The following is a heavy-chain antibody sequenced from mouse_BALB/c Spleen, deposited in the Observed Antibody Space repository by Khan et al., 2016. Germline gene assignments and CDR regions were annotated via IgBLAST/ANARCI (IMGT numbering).Heavy chain of an antibody. J-gene: IGHJ4*01. CDR3: ARYRYDYYAMDY. Sequence: VQLKQSGPGLVAPSQSLSITCTVSGFSLTSYGVHWVRQPPGKGLEWLVVIWSDGSTTYNSALKSRLSISKDNSKSQVFLKMNSLQTDDTAMYYCARYRYDYYAMDYWGQGTSVTVSS. CDR2: IWSDGST. V-gene: IGHV2-6*02. D-gene: IGHD2-14*01. CDR1: GFSLTSYG.